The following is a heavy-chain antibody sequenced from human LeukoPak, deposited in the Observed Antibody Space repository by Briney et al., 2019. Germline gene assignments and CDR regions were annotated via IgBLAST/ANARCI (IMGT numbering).Heavy chain of an antibody. V-gene: IGHV1-2*02. J-gene: IGHJ4*02. CDR1: GYTFTGYY. Sequence: ASVKVSCKASGYTFTGYYMHWVRQAPGQGLEWMGWINPNSGATTYARNFQGRVTMTRDTSTGTVYMELSRLMSDDTAVYFCARADPAAADFDYWGQGTLVTVSS. CDR3: ARADPAAADFDY. D-gene: IGHD6-13*01. CDR2: INPNSGAT.